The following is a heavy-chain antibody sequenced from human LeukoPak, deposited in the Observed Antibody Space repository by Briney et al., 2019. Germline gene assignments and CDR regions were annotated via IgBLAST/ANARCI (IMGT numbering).Heavy chain of an antibody. CDR1: GFTFSSYG. J-gene: IGHJ5*02. D-gene: IGHD3-10*01. CDR3: AKDIPLLWFGELSPEVGWFDP. V-gene: IGHV3-30*02. CDR2: IRYDGSNK. Sequence: PGGSLRLSCAASGFTFSSYGMHWVRQAPGKGLEWVAFIRYDGSNKYYADSVKGRFTISRDNSKNTLYLQMNSLRAEDTAVYYCAKDIPLLWFGELSPEVGWFDPWGQGTLVTVSS.